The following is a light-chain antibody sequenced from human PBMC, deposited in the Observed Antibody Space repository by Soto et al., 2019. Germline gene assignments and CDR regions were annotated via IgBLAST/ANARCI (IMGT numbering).Light chain of an antibody. V-gene: IGLV2-14*01. CDR3: TSYTTSSTLV. CDR2: DVS. Sequence: QSALTQPASVSGSPEQSITISCTGTSSDVGGYNYVSWYQQYPGKAPKLMIYDVSNRPSGVSNRFSGSKSGNTASLTISGLQAEDEADYYCTSYTTSSTLVFGTGTKLTVL. J-gene: IGLJ1*01. CDR1: SSDVGGYNY.